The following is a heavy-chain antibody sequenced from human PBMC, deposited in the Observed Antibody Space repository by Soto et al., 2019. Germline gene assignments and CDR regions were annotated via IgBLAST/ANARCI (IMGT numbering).Heavy chain of an antibody. Sequence: GGSLRLSCAASGFTFSSYAMHWVRQAPGKGLEWVAVISYDGSNKYYADSVKGRFTISRDNSKNTLYLQMNSLRAEDTAVYYCARETYSGYDYNYFDYWGQGTLVTVSS. J-gene: IGHJ4*02. CDR3: ARETYSGYDYNYFDY. CDR2: ISYDGSNK. CDR1: GFTFSSYA. D-gene: IGHD5-12*01. V-gene: IGHV3-30-3*01.